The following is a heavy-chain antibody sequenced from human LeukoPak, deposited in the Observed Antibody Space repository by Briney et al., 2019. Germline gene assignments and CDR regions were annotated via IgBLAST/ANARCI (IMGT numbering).Heavy chain of an antibody. J-gene: IGHJ5*02. D-gene: IGHD3-22*01. CDR2: MYYIVST. V-gene: IGHV4-30-4*01. CDR3: ARPYYYDSRIDP. CDR1: GGSISSGDYY. Sequence: SQTLSLTCTVSGGSISSGDYYRSWIRQPPGTGLEWIAYMYYIVSTYYNPSLKSRVTMSADTSKNQLSLKLSSVTAADTAVYYCARPYYYDSRIDPWGQGILVTVSS.